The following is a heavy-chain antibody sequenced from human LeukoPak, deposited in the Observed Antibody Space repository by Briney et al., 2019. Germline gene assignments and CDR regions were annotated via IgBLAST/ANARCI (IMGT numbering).Heavy chain of an antibody. D-gene: IGHD5-24*01. Sequence: ASVKVSCKASGGTFSSYAISWVRQAPGQGLEWMGRIIPILGIANYAQKFQGRVTITADKSTSTAYMELSSLRSEDTAVYYCARDLGWLQLVAGSLGYFDYWGQGTLVTVSS. V-gene: IGHV1-69*04. CDR3: ARDLGWLQLVAGSLGYFDY. J-gene: IGHJ4*02. CDR2: IIPILGIA. CDR1: GGTFSSYA.